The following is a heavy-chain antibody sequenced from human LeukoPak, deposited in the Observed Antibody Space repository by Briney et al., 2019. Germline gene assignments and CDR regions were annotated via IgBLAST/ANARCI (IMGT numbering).Heavy chain of an antibody. V-gene: IGHV3-23*01. CDR2: ISGSGGST. Sequence: PGGSLKLSCAASGFTFSSYGMSWVRQAPGKGLEWVSAISGSGGSTYYADSVKSRFTISRDNAKNSLYLQMNSLRAEDTAVYYCARFIAAPYYFDYWGRGTLVTVSS. J-gene: IGHJ4*02. CDR3: ARFIAAPYYFDY. CDR1: GFTFSSYG. D-gene: IGHD6-13*01.